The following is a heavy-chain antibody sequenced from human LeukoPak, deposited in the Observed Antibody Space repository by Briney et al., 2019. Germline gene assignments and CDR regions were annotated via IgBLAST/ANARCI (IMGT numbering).Heavy chain of an antibody. CDR3: AKVMGWFDP. J-gene: IGHJ5*02. V-gene: IGHV3-74*01. CDR1: GFTFSSYW. Sequence: GGSLRLSCAASGFTFSSYWMHWVRQGPGKGLVWVSRINGDGSTTHYADSVKGRFTISRDNAKNTLYLQMNSLRAEDTAVYYCAKVMGWFDPWGQGTLVTVSS. CDR2: INGDGSTT.